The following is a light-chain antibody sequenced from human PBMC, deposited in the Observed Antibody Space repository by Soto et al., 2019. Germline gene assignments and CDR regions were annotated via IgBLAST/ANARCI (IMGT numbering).Light chain of an antibody. CDR2: EVS. CDR1: SSDVGGYNY. V-gene: IGLV2-14*01. J-gene: IGLJ1*01. Sequence: QSALTQPASVSGSPGQSITISCTGTSSDVGGYNYVSWYQQHPGKAPKLMIYEVSNRPSGVSNRFSGSKSGNTASLTISGLQAEDEADYYCSSYTSSSTSRVFGTGTQLTVL. CDR3: SSYTSSSTSRV.